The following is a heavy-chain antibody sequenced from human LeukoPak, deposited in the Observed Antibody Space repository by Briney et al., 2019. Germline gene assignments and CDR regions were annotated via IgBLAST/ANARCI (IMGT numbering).Heavy chain of an antibody. CDR1: GYTFTGYY. J-gene: IGHJ4*02. CDR2: INPNSGGT. CDR3: AREKKWLATLDY. Sequence: ASVKVSCKASGYTFTGYYIHRVRQAPGQGLEWMGWINPNSGGTNYAQKFQGRVTMTRDTSISTAYMELSRLRFDDTAVYYCAREKKWLATLDYWGQGTLVTVSS. D-gene: IGHD6-19*01. V-gene: IGHV1-2*02.